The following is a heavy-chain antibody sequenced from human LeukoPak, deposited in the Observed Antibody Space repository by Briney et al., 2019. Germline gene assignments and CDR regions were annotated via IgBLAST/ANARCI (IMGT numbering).Heavy chain of an antibody. J-gene: IGHJ4*02. V-gene: IGHV3-7*05. D-gene: IGHD3-22*01. CDR1: GFTFSRYW. Sequence: GGSLRLSCAASGFTFSRYWMNWVRQAPGQGLEWVANIHEDRSEKYYLDSVKGRFTISRDNAKDSLYLQMNSLRAEDTAVYYCARDLDSSGYNDYWGQGALVTVS. CDR2: IHEDRSEK. CDR3: ARDLDSSGYNDY.